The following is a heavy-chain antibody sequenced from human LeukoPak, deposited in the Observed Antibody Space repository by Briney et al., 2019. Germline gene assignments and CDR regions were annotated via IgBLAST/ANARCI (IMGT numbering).Heavy chain of an antibody. D-gene: IGHD6-19*01. Sequence: GGSLRLSCAASGFTFSTYYMTWVRQAPGKGLEWVANIKQDGSQKYYVDSVQGRFTISRDNAKNSLYLQMNSLRTEDTAVYYCAAQRAVGFDYWGQGTLVTVSS. CDR2: IKQDGSQK. CDR3: AAQRAVGFDY. J-gene: IGHJ4*02. V-gene: IGHV3-7*01. CDR1: GFTFSTYY.